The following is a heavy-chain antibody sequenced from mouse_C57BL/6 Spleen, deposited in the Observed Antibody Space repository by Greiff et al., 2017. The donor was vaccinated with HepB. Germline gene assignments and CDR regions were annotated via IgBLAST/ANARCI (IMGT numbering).Heavy chain of an antibody. CDR3: ARFQLGYYYAMDY. D-gene: IGHD4-1*02. CDR1: GYTFTDHT. CDR2: IYPRDGST. Sequence: VQLQQSDAELVKPGASVKISCKVSGYTFTDHTIHWMKQRPEQGLEWIGYIYPRDGSTKYNEKFKGKATLTADKSSSTAYMQLNSLTAEDSAVYFCARFQLGYYYAMDYWGQGTSVTVSS. J-gene: IGHJ4*01. V-gene: IGHV1-78*01.